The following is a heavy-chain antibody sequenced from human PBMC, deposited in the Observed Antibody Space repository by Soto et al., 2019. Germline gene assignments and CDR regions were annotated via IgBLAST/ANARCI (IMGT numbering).Heavy chain of an antibody. V-gene: IGHV4-59*01. Sequence: RSLTCTVSGGSISSYYWSWIRQPPGKGLEWIGYIYYSGSTNYNPSLKSRVTISVDTSKNQFSLKLSSVTAADTAVYYCARVTYYYGSGSHSFDYWGQGTLVTVSS. J-gene: IGHJ4*02. CDR1: GGSISSYY. CDR2: IYYSGST. CDR3: ARVTYYYGSGSHSFDY. D-gene: IGHD3-10*01.